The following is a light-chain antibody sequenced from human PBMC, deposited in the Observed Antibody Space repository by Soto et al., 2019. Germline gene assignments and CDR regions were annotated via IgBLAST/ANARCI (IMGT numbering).Light chain of an antibody. CDR1: QSVSSTY. J-gene: IGKJ4*01. Sequence: EIVLTQSPGTLSLSPGERATLSCRASQSVSSTYLAWYQQKPGQAPRLLVYGASSRATGIPDRLSGSGSGTVFTVTVSRLEPEDFAVYYCQQYATSPLTFGGGTKVDIK. CDR3: QQYATSPLT. CDR2: GAS. V-gene: IGKV3-20*01.